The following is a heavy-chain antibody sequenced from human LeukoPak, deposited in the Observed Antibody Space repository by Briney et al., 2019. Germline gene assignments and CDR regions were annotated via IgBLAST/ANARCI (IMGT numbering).Heavy chain of an antibody. J-gene: IGHJ4*02. D-gene: IGHD3-22*01. V-gene: IGHV4-39*01. CDR2: IYYSGST. CDR1: GGSISSSSYY. Sequence: PSETLSLTCTVSGGSISSSSYYWGWIRQPPGKGLEWIGSIYYSGSTYYNPSLESRVTISIDTSKNQFSLKLSSVTAADTAVYYCARWVKGYYYDSSGYPGFDYWGQGTLVTVSS. CDR3: ARWVKGYYYDSSGYPGFDY.